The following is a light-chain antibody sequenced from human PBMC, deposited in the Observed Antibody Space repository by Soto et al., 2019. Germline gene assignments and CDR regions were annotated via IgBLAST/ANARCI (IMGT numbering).Light chain of an antibody. V-gene: IGKV3-20*01. CDR3: QLYGGSHMFS. CDR1: QSISSSY. J-gene: IGKJ2*01. CDR2: AAS. Sequence: EIVLTQSPGTLSLSPGEGGTLSCRAGQSISSSYLAWYQQKPGQSPRLLFYAASSRATGVPDRFSGSGSGTDFTLTISRLEPEDFAVYYCQLYGGSHMFSFGQGTKVDIK.